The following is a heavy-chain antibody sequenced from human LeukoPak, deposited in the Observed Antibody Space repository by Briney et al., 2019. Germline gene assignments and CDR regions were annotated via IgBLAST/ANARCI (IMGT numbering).Heavy chain of an antibody. V-gene: IGHV3-21*01. D-gene: IGHD3-22*01. CDR1: EFAFRNYA. J-gene: IGHJ6*03. CDR3: ARGSYFYHSSGDDEDSSYYYMDV. Sequence: GSLRLSCAASEFAFRNYAMNWVRQSPGKGLDWVSSISPSGTYMYYADSVRGRFTISRDNAKNSLYLQMNSLRAEDTAVYYCARGSYFYHSSGDDEDSSYYYMDVWGKGTTVTVSS. CDR2: ISPSGTYM.